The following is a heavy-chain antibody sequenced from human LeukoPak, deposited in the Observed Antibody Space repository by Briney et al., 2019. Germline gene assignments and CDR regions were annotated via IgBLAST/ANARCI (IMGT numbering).Heavy chain of an antibody. V-gene: IGHV3-21*01. Sequence: GGSLRLSCAASGFTFSSYTMNWVRLAPGKGLEWVSSISRSNIYKYYADSVKGRFTISRDNAKNSLYLQMNSLRAEDTAVYYCANSRYDSSGYYGIIGYWGQGTLVTVSS. CDR1: GFTFSSYT. J-gene: IGHJ4*02. CDR3: ANSRYDSSGYYGIIGY. D-gene: IGHD3-22*01. CDR2: ISRSNIYK.